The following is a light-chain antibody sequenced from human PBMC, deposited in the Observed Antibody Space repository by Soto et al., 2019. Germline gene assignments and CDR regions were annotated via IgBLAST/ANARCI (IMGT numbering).Light chain of an antibody. CDR3: QQLDTFLAYT. CDR2: AAS. V-gene: IGKV1-9*01. CDR1: QGISSY. Sequence: DIHLTQSPSFLSASVGDRVTITCRASQGISSYLAWYQQKPGKAPQLLIYAASILQSGVPSRFXGSGSGTEFTLTISSLQPEDFATYYCQQLDTFLAYTFGQGTKLEIK. J-gene: IGKJ2*01.